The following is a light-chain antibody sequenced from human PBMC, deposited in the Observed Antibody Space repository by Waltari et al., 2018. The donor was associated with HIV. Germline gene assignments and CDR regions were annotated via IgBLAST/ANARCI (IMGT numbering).Light chain of an antibody. Sequence: SYELTQPPSVSVSPGQTARITWSGDALPKQYAYWYHQKPGQAPVLVIYKDTERPSGIHERFSGSSSGTTVTLTISGVQAEDEADYYCQSADSSGTWVFGGGTKLTVL. V-gene: IGLV3-25*03. CDR3: QSADSSGTWV. CDR2: KDT. J-gene: IGLJ3*02. CDR1: ALPKQY.